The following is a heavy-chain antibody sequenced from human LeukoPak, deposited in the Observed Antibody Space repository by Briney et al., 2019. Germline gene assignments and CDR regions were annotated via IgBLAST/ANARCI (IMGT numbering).Heavy chain of an antibody. V-gene: IGHV5-51*01. CDR3: ARGGYCGGDCSQYYYYGMDV. Sequence: GESLKISCKVSGYSFTSYWIGWVRQMPGKGLEWMGIIYPGDSDTRYSPSFQGQVTISADKSISTAYLQWSSLKASDTAMYYCARGGYCGGDCSQYYYYGMDVWGQGTTVTVSS. D-gene: IGHD2-21*02. CDR2: IYPGDSDT. J-gene: IGHJ6*02. CDR1: GYSFTSYW.